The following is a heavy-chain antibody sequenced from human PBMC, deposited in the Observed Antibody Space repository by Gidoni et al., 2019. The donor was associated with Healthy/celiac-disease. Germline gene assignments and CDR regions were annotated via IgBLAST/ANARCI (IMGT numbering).Heavy chain of an antibody. D-gene: IGHD3-22*01. Sequence: EVQLVESGGGLVKPGGSLRLSCPASGFTFSSYSMNWVLQPPGKGLEWVSSISSSSSYIYYADSVKGRFTISRDNAKNSLYLQMNSLRAEDTAVYYCARSDTMTYFDYWGQGTLVTVSS. CDR2: ISSSSSYI. CDR1: GFTFSSYS. CDR3: ARSDTMTYFDY. J-gene: IGHJ4*02. V-gene: IGHV3-21*01.